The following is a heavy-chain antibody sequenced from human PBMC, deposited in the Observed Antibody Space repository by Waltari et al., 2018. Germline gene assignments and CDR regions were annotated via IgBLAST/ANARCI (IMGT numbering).Heavy chain of an antibody. J-gene: IGHJ4*02. D-gene: IGHD3-16*01. CDR1: GFNFSTSE. V-gene: IGHV3-48*03. Sequence: EVQLVESGGDLVQLGGSLSLSGATCGFNFSTSELTWVRQAPGKGLECVSYISNSGRTIYYVDSVKGRFTISRDNAMNSLYLQMNSLRADDTAVYYCARQYRYASGYFDYWGQGTLVTVSS. CDR3: ARQYRYASGYFDY. CDR2: ISNSGRTI.